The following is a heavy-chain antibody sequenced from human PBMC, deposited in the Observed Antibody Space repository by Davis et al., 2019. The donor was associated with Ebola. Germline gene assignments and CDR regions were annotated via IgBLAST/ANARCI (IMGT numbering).Heavy chain of an antibody. V-gene: IGHV5-51*01. J-gene: IGHJ4*02. CDR3: ARPGEGGYSGYDRDY. D-gene: IGHD5-12*01. CDR2: IYPGDSDT. CDR1: GYSFTSYW. Sequence: GESLKISCKGSGYSFTSYWIGWVRQLPGKGLEWMGIIYPGDSDTRYSPSFQGQVTISADKSISTAYLQWSSLKASDTAMYYCARPGEGGYSGYDRDYWGQGTLVTVSS.